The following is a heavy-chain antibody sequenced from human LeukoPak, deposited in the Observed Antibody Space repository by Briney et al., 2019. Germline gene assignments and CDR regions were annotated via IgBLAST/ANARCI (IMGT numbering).Heavy chain of an antibody. CDR1: GGSFSGYY. CDR3: ARGFPPLYWYFTL. V-gene: IGHV4-34*01. Sequence: PSETLSLTCAVYGGSFSGYYWSWIRQPPGKGLEWIGEINHSGSTNYNPSLKSRVTISVDTSKNQFSLKLSSVAAADTAVYYCARGFPPLYWYFTLWARGTLVTVYS. J-gene: IGHJ2*01. CDR2: INHSGST.